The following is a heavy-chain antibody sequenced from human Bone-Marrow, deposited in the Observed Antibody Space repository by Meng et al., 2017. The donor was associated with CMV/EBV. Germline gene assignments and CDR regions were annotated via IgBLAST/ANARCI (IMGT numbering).Heavy chain of an antibody. Sequence: SGFTFNSYAMRWVRQAPGKGLEWVSAISGSGDSTYYADSVKGRFTISRDNSKNTLFLQMNSLRAEDTAVYYCAKGLHYHGAGSYTDYWGQGTLVTVSS. J-gene: IGHJ4*02. CDR1: GFTFNSYA. V-gene: IGHV3-23*01. CDR3: AKGLHYHGAGSYTDY. D-gene: IGHD3-10*01. CDR2: ISGSGDST.